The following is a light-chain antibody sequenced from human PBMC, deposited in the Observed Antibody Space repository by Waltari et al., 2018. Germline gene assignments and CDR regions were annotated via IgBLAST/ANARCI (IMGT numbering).Light chain of an antibody. CDR1: SSDVGSYNL. CDR2: EGS. V-gene: IGLV2-23*01. Sequence: QSALTQPASVSGSPGQSITISCTGTSSDVGSYNLVSWYQQHPGKAPKLMIYEGSKRPSGGATRCSGSKSGNTASLTISGLQAEDEAEYYCCSYAGSSTFVFGTGTKVTVL. J-gene: IGLJ1*01. CDR3: CSYAGSSTFV.